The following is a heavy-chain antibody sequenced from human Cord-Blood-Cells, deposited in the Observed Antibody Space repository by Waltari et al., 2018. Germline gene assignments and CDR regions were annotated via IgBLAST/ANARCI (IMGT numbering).Heavy chain of an antibody. D-gene: IGHD6-13*01. CDR2: MIPLFGTA. Sequence: QAQPVPPAAEGKKPGSPVQVSVKAAAGTFTPYALSWVRSPTGRGLSWMGGMIPLFGTANYAEKFQGRVTITAEKSTSTAYMELSSLRSEDTAVYYCARDRSKGGIAAAGSYYYYGMDVWGQGTTVTVSS. J-gene: IGHJ6*02. V-gene: IGHV1-69*06. CDR3: ARDRSKGGIAAAGSYYYYGMDV. CDR1: AGTFTPYA.